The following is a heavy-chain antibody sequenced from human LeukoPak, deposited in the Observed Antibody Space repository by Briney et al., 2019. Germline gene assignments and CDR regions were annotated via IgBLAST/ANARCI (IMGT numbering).Heavy chain of an antibody. Sequence: PGGSLRLSCAASGFTFSNDWMNWVRPAPGQGLEWVANINQDGSGKYYVDSVKDRFTISRDNAKNSLFLQMNSLRAEDTAVYYCARGLRWVDYWGQGTLVTVSS. J-gene: IGHJ4*02. D-gene: IGHD4-23*01. V-gene: IGHV3-7*03. CDR3: ARGLRWVDY. CDR1: GFTFSNDW. CDR2: INQDGSGK.